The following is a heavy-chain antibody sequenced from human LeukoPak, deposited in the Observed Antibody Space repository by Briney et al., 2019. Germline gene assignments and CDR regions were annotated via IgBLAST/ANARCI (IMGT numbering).Heavy chain of an antibody. D-gene: IGHD3-22*01. CDR3: ASVDSSAYFSYFDS. CDR1: GASISSHY. CDR2: MFYTRSA. J-gene: IGHJ4*02. Sequence: SETLSLTCSVSGASISSHYWSWIRQPPGKGLEWIGYMFYTRSAKYNPSLKSRVTISVDTSKKQFSLKVSSVTAAGTAVYYCASVDSSAYFSYFDSWGQGALVTVSS. V-gene: IGHV4-59*11.